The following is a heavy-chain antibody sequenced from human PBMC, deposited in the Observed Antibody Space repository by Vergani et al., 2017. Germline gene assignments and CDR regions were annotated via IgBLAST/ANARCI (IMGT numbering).Heavy chain of an antibody. Sequence: QVQLQESGPGLVKPSQTLSLTCTVSGGSISSGDYYWSWIRQPPGKGLEWIGYIYYSGSTYYNPSLKSRVTISVDTSQNKFSLKLSSVTAADTAVYYCARGKGVVQLWYPSWYFERWGRGTLVTVSS. D-gene: IGHD5-18*01. J-gene: IGHJ2*01. CDR2: IYYSGST. V-gene: IGHV4-30-4*08. CDR3: ARGKGVVQLWYPSWYFER. CDR1: GGSISSGDYY.